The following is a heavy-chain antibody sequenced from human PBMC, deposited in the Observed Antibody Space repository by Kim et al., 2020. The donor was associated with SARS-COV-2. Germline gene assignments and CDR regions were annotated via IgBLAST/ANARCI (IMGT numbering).Heavy chain of an antibody. J-gene: IGHJ2*01. CDR1: GGSISSSSYY. CDR3: ARYGGNSVFVDWYFDL. D-gene: IGHD2-21*02. V-gene: IGHV4-39*01. CDR2: IYYSGST. Sequence: SETLSLTCTVSGGSISSSSYYWGWIRQPPGKGLEWIGSIYYSGSTYYNPSLKSRVTISVDTSKNQFSLKLSSVTAADTAVYYCARYGGNSVFVDWYFDLWGRGTLVTVSS.